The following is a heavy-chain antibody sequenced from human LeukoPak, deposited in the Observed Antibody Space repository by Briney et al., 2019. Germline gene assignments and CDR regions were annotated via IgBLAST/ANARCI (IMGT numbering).Heavy chain of an antibody. CDR1: GFTFSSYA. Sequence: GGSLRLSCAASGFTFSSYAMSWVRQAPGKGLEWVSAISGSGGSTYYADSVKGRFTISRDNSKNTLYLQMNSLRAEDTAVYYCAKYGGRNYGKSGYFDYWGQGTLVTVSS. CDR3: AKYGGRNYGKSGYFDY. D-gene: IGHD1-7*01. CDR2: ISGSGGST. J-gene: IGHJ4*02. V-gene: IGHV3-23*01.